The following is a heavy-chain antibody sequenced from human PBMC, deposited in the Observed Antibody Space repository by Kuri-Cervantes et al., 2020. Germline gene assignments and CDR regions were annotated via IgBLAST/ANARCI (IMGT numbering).Heavy chain of an antibody. V-gene: IGHV3-9*01. Sequence: SLKISCAASGFTFDDYAMHWVRQAPGKGLEWVSLISWDSGSIGYADSVKGRFTSSRDNAKNSLYLQMNSLRAEDTALYYCAKELVGYSYGTYYFDYWGQGTLVTVSS. D-gene: IGHD5-18*01. J-gene: IGHJ4*02. CDR3: AKELVGYSYGTYYFDY. CDR1: GFTFDDYA. CDR2: ISWDSGSI.